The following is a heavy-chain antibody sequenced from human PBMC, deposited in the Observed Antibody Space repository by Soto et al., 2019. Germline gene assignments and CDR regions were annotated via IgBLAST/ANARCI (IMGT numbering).Heavy chain of an antibody. CDR3: ARGWTPIDY. V-gene: IGHV1-18*01. CDR2: ISAYNGNT. D-gene: IGHD2-15*01. CDR1: GYTFTNFG. Sequence: QVQLVQSGAEVKKPGASVKVSCKTSGYTFTNFGLSWVRQAPGQGLEWMGWISAYNGNTNYAQNFQGRVTMTTDTSTSTAYMELRSLISDATAVYYCARGWTPIDYWGQGTLVTVSS. J-gene: IGHJ4*02.